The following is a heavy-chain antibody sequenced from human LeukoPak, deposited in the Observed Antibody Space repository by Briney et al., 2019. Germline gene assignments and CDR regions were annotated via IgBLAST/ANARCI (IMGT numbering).Heavy chain of an antibody. V-gene: IGHV1-18*01. D-gene: IGHD6-19*01. CDR3: ARSSAVAGRSSLNY. J-gene: IGHJ4*02. CDR2: ISAYNGNT. Sequence: ASVKVSCKASGYTFTSYGISWVRQAPGQGLEWMGWISAYNGNTNYAQKLQGRVTMTTDTSTSTAYMELRSLRSGDTAVYYCARSSAVAGRSSLNYWGQGTLVTVSS. CDR1: GYTFTSYG.